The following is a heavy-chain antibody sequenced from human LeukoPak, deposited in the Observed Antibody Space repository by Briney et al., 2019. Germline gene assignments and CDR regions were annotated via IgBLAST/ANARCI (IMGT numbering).Heavy chain of an antibody. CDR2: ISSSSSYI. Sequence: GSLRLSCAASGFTFSSYSMNWVRQAPGKGLEWVSSISSSSSYIYYADSVKGRFTISRGNAKNSLYRQMNSLRAEDTAVYYCARDGTDYDFWSGWNYYYYMDVWGKGTTVTVSS. J-gene: IGHJ6*03. CDR3: ARDGTDYDFWSGWNYYYYMDV. CDR1: GFTFSSYS. V-gene: IGHV3-21*01. D-gene: IGHD3-3*01.